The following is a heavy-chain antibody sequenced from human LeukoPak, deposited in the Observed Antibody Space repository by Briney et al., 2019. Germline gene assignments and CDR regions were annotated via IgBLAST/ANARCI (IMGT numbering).Heavy chain of an antibody. CDR2: IIPILGIA. D-gene: IGHD3-3*01. CDR3: ARGVRFSNNWFDP. J-gene: IGHJ5*02. V-gene: IGHV1-69*04. Sequence: GASVKVSCKASGGTFSSYAISWVRQAPGQGLEWMGRIIPILGIANYAQKFQGRVTITADESTSTAYMELSSLRSEDTAVYYCARGVRFSNNWFDPWGQGTLVTVSS. CDR1: GGTFSSYA.